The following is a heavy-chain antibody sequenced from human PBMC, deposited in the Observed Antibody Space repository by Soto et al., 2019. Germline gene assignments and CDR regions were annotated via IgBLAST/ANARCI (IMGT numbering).Heavy chain of an antibody. Sequence: SLRLSCAASGFTFSTYSMNWVRQAPGKGLEWVSSINSRSSHIYYADSMKGRFTISRDNAKNSLYLQMNSLRAEDTAVYYCARVEVVNYYYTMDVWGQGTTVTVSS. J-gene: IGHJ6*02. CDR2: INSRSSHI. CDR3: ARVEVVNYYYTMDV. CDR1: GFTFSTYS. V-gene: IGHV3-21*01. D-gene: IGHD2-21*01.